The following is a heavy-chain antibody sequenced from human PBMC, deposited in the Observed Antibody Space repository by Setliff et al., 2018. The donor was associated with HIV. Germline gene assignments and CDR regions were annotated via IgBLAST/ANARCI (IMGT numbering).Heavy chain of an antibody. V-gene: IGHV3-30*19. Sequence: GGSLRLSCAASGFTFSYYGMYWVRQAPGKGPECVAVISDDGSAKYYGDSVKGRFTISRDNSKNTLYLQMNSLRAEDTAVYYCARSVIGYYYYGMDVWGQGTLVTVSS. CDR1: GFTFSYYG. CDR2: ISDDGSAK. CDR3: ARSVIGYYYYGMDV. D-gene: IGHD3-10*01. J-gene: IGHJ6*02.